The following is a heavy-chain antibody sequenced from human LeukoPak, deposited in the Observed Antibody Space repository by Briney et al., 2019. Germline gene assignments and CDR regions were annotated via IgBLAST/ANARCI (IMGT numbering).Heavy chain of an antibody. CDR3: ARLRLKYYDFWSGYSQGAFDI. V-gene: IGHV4-34*01. Sequence: SETLSLTCAVYGGSFGGYYWSWIRQPPGKGLEWIGEINHSGSTNYNPSLKSRVTISVDTSKNQFSLKLSSVTAADTAVYYCARLRLKYYDFWSGYSQGAFDIWGQGTMVTVSS. CDR2: INHSGST. D-gene: IGHD3-3*01. J-gene: IGHJ3*02. CDR1: GGSFGGYY.